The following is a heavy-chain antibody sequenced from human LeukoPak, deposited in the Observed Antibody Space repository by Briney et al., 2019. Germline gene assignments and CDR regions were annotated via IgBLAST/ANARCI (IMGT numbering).Heavy chain of an antibody. CDR2: INHSGST. J-gene: IGHJ4*02. V-gene: IGHV4-34*01. CDR1: GGSFSGYY. CDR3: ARRIAVAGTHSY. D-gene: IGHD6-19*01. Sequence: PSETLSLTCAVYGGSFSGYYWSWIRQPPGKGLEWIGEINHSGSTNYNPSLKSRVTISVDTSKNQCSLKLSSVTAADTAVYYCARRIAVAGTHSYWGQGTLVTVSS.